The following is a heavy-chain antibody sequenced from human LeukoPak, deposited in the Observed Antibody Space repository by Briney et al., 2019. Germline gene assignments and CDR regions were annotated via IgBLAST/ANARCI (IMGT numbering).Heavy chain of an antibody. Sequence: SETLSLTCSVSGGSISGHYWTWIRQPPGKGLEWIGQIHYTGRPDYNPSLKSRITISVDTSKNQVSLQVSSVTAADSAIYYCARFGVDYDMDVWGHGTTVTVFS. CDR3: ARFGVDYDMDV. CDR1: GGSISGHY. D-gene: IGHD3-16*01. J-gene: IGHJ6*02. V-gene: IGHV4-59*11. CDR2: IHYTGRP.